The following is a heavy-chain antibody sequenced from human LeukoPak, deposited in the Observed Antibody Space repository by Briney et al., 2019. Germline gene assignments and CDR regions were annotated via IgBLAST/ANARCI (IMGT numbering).Heavy chain of an antibody. J-gene: IGHJ4*02. CDR2: IWYDGSNK. V-gene: IGHV3-33*01. D-gene: IGHD1-26*01. Sequence: GGSLRLSCAASGFTFSSYGMHWVRQAPGKGLEWVAVIWYDGSNKYYADSVKGRFTISRDNAKNTLYLQMNSLRAEDTAVYYCARGEEGATELSDYWGQGTLVTVSS. CDR1: GFTFSSYG. CDR3: ARGEEGATELSDY.